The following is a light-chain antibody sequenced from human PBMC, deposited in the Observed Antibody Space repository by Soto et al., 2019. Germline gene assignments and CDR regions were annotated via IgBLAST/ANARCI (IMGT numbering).Light chain of an antibody. CDR1: SSNIGSNT. CDR2: SNN. V-gene: IGLV1-44*01. CDR3: AAWDDSLNVPVYV. Sequence: QSVLTQPPSASVTPGQRVTISCSGSSSNIGSNTVNWYQQLPGTAPKLLIYSNNQRPSGVPDRFSGSKSGTSASLAISGLQSEDEADFYCAAWDDSLNVPVYVFGTGTKVTVL. J-gene: IGLJ1*01.